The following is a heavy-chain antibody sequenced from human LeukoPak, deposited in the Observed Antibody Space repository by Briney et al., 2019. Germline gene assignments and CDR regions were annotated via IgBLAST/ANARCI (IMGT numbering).Heavy chain of an antibody. CDR1: GFTVSSNY. J-gene: IGHJ6*03. V-gene: IGHV3-53*01. D-gene: IGHD4-17*01. CDR3: ARLTTVTTYYYYYMDV. Sequence: GSLRLSCAASGFTVSSNYMSWVRQAPGKGLEWVSVIYSGGSTYYADSVKGRFTISRDNSKNTLYLQMNSLRAEDTAVYYCARLTTVTTYYYYYMDVWGKGTTVTVSS. CDR2: IYSGGST.